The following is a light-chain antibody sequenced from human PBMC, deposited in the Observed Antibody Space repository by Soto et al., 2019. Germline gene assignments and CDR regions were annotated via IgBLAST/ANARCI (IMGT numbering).Light chain of an antibody. CDR3: QQYGSSTRT. Sequence: ELVFTHSPRTLSLSPGESHTLPHSHSQSVSSSYLAWYQQKPGQAPRLIIYGASSRATGIPDRFSGSGSGTDFTLTISRLEHEDFAVYYCQQYGSSTRTFGQGTKVDIK. V-gene: IGKV3-20*01. CDR1: QSVSSSY. J-gene: IGKJ1*01. CDR2: GAS.